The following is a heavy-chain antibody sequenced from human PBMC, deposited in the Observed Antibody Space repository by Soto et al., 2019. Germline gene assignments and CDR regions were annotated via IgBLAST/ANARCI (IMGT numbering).Heavy chain of an antibody. V-gene: IGHV2-26*01. Sequence: QVTLKESGPALVKPTETLTLTCTVSGFSLRNARMGVSWIRQPPGKALEWLAQIFAKAEKSYSTSLKSRLTISKDTSKSQVVLTMTDMDPVDTAKYYCAAAQQEYDYVWETYRYSGFEYLAQGTLVTVSS. CDR3: AAAQQEYDYVWETYRYSGFEY. CDR1: GFSLRNARMG. D-gene: IGHD3-16*02. CDR2: IFAKAEK. J-gene: IGHJ4*02.